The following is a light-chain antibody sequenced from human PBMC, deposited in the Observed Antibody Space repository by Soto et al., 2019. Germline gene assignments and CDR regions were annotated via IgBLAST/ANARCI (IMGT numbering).Light chain of an antibody. CDR3: QQYGRSPLVP. V-gene: IGKV3-20*01. Sequence: EIVLTQSPGPLSLSPGERATLSCRASQSVSSSYLAWYQQKPGQAPRLLIYGASSMATGIPDRFSGSGSGTDFTLTISRLEPEDFAMYYCQQYGRSPLVPFGQGTRREI. J-gene: IGKJ5*01. CDR1: QSVSSSY. CDR2: GAS.